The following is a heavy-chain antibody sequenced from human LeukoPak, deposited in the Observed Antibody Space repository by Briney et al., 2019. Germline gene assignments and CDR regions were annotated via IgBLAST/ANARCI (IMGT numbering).Heavy chain of an antibody. V-gene: IGHV1-2*02. J-gene: IGHJ4*02. Sequence: ASVKVSCKASGYIFTGYYMHWVRQAPGQGPEWMGWINPKSGGTNYVQKFQGRVTMTRDTSISTAYMELSRLRSDDTAVYYCASSYSSGWYSPFGYWGQGTRVTVSS. CDR3: ASSYSSGWYSPFGY. CDR1: GYIFTGYY. D-gene: IGHD6-19*01. CDR2: INPKSGGT.